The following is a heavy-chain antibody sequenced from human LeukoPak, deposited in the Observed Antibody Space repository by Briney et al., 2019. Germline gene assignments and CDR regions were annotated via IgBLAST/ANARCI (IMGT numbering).Heavy chain of an antibody. CDR3: AREVRGSYRTYYFDY. V-gene: IGHV3-74*01. Sequence: GGSLRLSCAASGFTFSSYWMHWVRQAPGKGLVWVSRINSDGSSTSYADSVKGRFTISRDNAKNTLYLQMNSLRAEDTAVYYCAREVRGSYRTYYFDYRGQGTLVTVSS. D-gene: IGHD1-26*01. CDR2: INSDGSST. CDR1: GFTFSSYW. J-gene: IGHJ4*02.